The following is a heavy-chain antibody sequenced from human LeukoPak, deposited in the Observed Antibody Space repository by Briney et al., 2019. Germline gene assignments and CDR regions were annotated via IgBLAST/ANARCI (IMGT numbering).Heavy chain of an antibody. CDR2: ISSSSSYI. CDR1: GFTFSSYS. J-gene: IGHJ6*02. Sequence: PGGSLRLSCAASGFTFSSYSMNWVRQAPGKGLEWVSSISSSSSYIYYADSVKGRFTISRDNAKNSLYLQMNSLRAEDTAVYYCARDQLRNYDFWSDYYTGRYYGMDVWGQGTTVTVSS. V-gene: IGHV3-21*01. D-gene: IGHD3-3*01. CDR3: ARDQLRNYDFWSDYYTGRYYGMDV.